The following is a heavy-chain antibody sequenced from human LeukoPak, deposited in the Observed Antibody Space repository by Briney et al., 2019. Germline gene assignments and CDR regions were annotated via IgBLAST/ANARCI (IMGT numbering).Heavy chain of an antibody. D-gene: IGHD1-26*01. CDR3: ASYASGWFDS. Sequence: SETLSLTCTVSGASIISYFWSWTRQPPGKGLEWIGYIYYTGTTKFNPSLRSRLTISLDTSSNQFSLKLNSVTAADTAVYFCASYASGWFDSWAQGTLVTVSS. CDR2: IYYTGTT. V-gene: IGHV4-59*01. CDR1: GASIISYF. J-gene: IGHJ5*01.